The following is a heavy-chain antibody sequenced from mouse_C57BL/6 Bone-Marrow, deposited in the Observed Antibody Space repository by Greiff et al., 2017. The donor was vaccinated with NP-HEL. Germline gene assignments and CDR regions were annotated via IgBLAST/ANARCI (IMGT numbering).Heavy chain of an antibody. V-gene: IGHV5-17*01. CDR2: ISSGSSTI. J-gene: IGHJ1*03. CDR1: GFTFSDYG. Sequence: EVKVEESGGGLVKPGGSLKLSCAASGFTFSDYGMHWVRQAPEKGLEWVAYISSGSSTIYYADTVKGRFTFSRDNAKNTLFLQMTSLRSEDTAMYYCAREGYFDVWGTGTTVTVSS. CDR3: AREGYFDV.